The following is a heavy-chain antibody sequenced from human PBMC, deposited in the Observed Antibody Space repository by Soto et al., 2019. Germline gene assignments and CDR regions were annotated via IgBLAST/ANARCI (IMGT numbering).Heavy chain of an antibody. D-gene: IGHD3-10*01. CDR1: GGSISSGDYY. CDR2: IYYSGST. CDR3: FNGRYGSFDY. V-gene: IGHV4-30-4*01. J-gene: IGHJ4*02. Sequence: PSETLSLTCTVSGGSISSGDYYWSWIRQPPGKGLEWIGYIYYSGSTYYNPSLKSRVTISVDPSKNHLSLNLGSVTAADTAVYFCFNGRYGSFDYWGQGTLVTVSS.